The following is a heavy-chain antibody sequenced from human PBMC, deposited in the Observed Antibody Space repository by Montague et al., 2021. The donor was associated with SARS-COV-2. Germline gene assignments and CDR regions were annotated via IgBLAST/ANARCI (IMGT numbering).Heavy chain of an antibody. CDR3: ARGADYDFWSGYLRYKWFDP. CDR1: GGSLSGYY. Sequence: SETLSLTCAVYGGSLSGYYWAWIRQTPGKGLEWIGEINHSGNTNYNPSLKSRHTISVDTSKKQFSLKLSSVTTADTAVYYCARGADYDFWSGYLRYKWFDPWGLGTPVTVSS. D-gene: IGHD3-3*01. CDR2: INHSGNT. V-gene: IGHV4-34*01. J-gene: IGHJ5*02.